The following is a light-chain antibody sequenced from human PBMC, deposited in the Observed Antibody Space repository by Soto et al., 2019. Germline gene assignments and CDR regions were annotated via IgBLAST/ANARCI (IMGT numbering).Light chain of an antibody. CDR3: QQYNNWPWT. CDR1: QSVSSN. Sequence: EIVMTQSPATLSVSPGERATLSCRASQSVSSNLAWYQQKPGQAPRLLIYGASTRATGIPARFSGSGSGTXXXXXXXXXXXXDXAXXXXQQYNNWPWTFGQGTKVEIK. CDR2: GAS. J-gene: IGKJ1*01. V-gene: IGKV3-15*01.